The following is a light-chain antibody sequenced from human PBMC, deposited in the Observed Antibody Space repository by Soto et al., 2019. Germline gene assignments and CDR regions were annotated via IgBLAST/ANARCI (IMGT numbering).Light chain of an antibody. CDR3: CSYAGSYTFV. CDR2: DVS. CDR1: SSDVGSYNY. J-gene: IGLJ3*02. V-gene: IGLV2-11*01. Sequence: QSALTQPRSVSGSPGQSVTISCTGTSSDVGSYNYVSWYQQHPGKAPKLMSYDVSKRPSGVPDRFSGSKSGNTASLTISGLQAEDEADYYFCSYAGSYTFVFGGWTQLTVL.